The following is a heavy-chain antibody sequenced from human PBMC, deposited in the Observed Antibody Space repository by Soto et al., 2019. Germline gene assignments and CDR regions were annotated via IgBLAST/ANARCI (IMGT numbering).Heavy chain of an antibody. J-gene: IGHJ3*02. D-gene: IGHD3-3*01. CDR1: GGSISSYY. Sequence: SETLSLTCTVSGGSISSYYWSWIRQPPGKGLEWIGYIYYSGSTNYNPSLKSRVTISVDTSKNQFSLKLSSVTAADTAVYYCARQRYDFWSGYIPTDAFEIWGQGTMVTVSS. V-gene: IGHV4-59*08. CDR2: IYYSGST. CDR3: ARQRYDFWSGYIPTDAFEI.